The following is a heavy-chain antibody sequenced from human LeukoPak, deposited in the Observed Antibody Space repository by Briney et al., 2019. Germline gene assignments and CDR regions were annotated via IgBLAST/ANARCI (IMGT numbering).Heavy chain of an antibody. CDR2: ISSSSSTI. Sequence: GGSLRLSCAASGFTFSSYSMNWVRQAPGKGLEWLSYISSSSSTIYYADSVKGRFTISRDNAKNSLYLQMNSLRDEDTAVYYCARDYDILAGYYDDAFDIWGQGTMVTVAS. V-gene: IGHV3-48*02. J-gene: IGHJ3*02. D-gene: IGHD3-9*01. CDR1: GFTFSSYS. CDR3: ARDYDILAGYYDDAFDI.